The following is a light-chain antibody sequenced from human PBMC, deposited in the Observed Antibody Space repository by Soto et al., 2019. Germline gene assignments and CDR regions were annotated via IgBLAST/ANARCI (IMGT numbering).Light chain of an antibody. J-gene: IGKJ5*01. V-gene: IGKV1-9*01. CDR3: QQVNSYTIT. CDR2: IAS. Sequence: DIQLTQSPSFLSASVGDRVTITCRASQGIRNYLAWYQQKPGRAPKLLIYIASTLQSGVPSRFSGSYSGTEFTLTITSLQTEDFATYYCQQVNSYTITFGQGTRLEIK. CDR1: QGIRNY.